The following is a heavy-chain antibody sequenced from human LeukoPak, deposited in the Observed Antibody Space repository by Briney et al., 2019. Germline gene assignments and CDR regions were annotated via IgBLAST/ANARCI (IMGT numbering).Heavy chain of an antibody. CDR2: IYYSGST. Sequence: SSETLSLTCTVSAGSSSTISYYLSWIRQPPGKGLEWIGYIYYSGSTNYNPSLKSRVTISVDTSKNQFSLKLSSVTAADTAVYYCASGIRAMATGLYFDYWGQGTLVTVSS. J-gene: IGHJ4*02. CDR1: AGSSSTISYY. V-gene: IGHV4-61*01. D-gene: IGHD5-18*01. CDR3: ASGIRAMATGLYFDY.